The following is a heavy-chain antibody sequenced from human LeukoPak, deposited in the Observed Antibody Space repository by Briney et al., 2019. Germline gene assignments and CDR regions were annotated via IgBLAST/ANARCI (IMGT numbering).Heavy chain of an antibody. CDR3: ASLLGYCSSTSCFDAFDI. CDR1: GYSISSGYY. Sequence: SETLSLTCAVSGYSISSGYYWGWIRQPPGKGLEWIGIIYHSGSTYYNPSLKSRVTISVDKSKNQFSLKLSSVTAAETAVYYCASLLGYCSSTSCFDAFDIWGQGTMVTVSS. D-gene: IGHD2-2*01. J-gene: IGHJ3*02. CDR2: IYHSGST. V-gene: IGHV4-38-2*01.